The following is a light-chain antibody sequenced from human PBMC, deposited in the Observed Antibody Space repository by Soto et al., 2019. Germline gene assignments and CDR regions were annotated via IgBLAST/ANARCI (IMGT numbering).Light chain of an antibody. CDR2: AAS. Sequence: DIQMTQSPSSLSASVGDRVTITCRASQSISSYLNWYQQKPGNAPKFLMYAASSLQCGVPTMSGGRGFGTDTTITSSSLQAEDAVIYYRQQAGTLPITFGQGTRLEIK. V-gene: IGKV1-39*01. CDR1: QSISSY. J-gene: IGKJ5*01. CDR3: QQAGTLPIT.